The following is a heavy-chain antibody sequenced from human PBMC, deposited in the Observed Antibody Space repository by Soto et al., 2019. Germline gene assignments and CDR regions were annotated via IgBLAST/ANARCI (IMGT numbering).Heavy chain of an antibody. CDR1: GFTFPRSA. V-gene: IGHV1-58*01. J-gene: IGHJ6*02. D-gene: IGHD3-10*01. CDR2: IVVGSGKT. CDR3: AAERMGTATSPYYYYGMDV. Sequence: QMQLVQSGPEVKRPGTSVNVSCKASGFTFPRSAVQWVRQARGQRPEWIGWIVVGSGKTNYAQNFQERVTITRDTSTSTASMELSSLRSEDTAVYYCAAERMGTATSPYYYYGMDVWGQGTTVTVPS.